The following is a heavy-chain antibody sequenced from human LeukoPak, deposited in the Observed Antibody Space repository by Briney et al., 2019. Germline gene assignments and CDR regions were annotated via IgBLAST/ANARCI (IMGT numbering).Heavy chain of an antibody. V-gene: IGHV1-18*01. D-gene: IGHD5-18*01. CDR2: ISAYNGNT. CDR3: ARVGYSYGRWYFDL. Sequence: ASVKVSRKASGYTFTSYGISWVRQAPGQGLEWMGWISAYNGNTNYAQKLQGRVTMTTDTSTSTAYMELRSLRSDDTAVYYCARVGYSYGRWYFDLWGRGTLVTVSS. J-gene: IGHJ2*01. CDR1: GYTFTSYG.